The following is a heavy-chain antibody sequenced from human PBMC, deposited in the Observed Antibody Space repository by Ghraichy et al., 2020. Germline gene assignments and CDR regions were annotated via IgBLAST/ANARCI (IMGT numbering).Heavy chain of an antibody. CDR3: ARHGGPSIATPGRHPFDY. D-gene: IGHD6-13*01. CDR1: GGSIYSYY. J-gene: IGHJ4*02. Sequence: SETLSLTCTVSGGSIYSYYWSWVRQPPGKGLEWIGYVYYSGGTNYNPSLKSRVTISVDMSENQFSLRLSSVTAADTAVYYCARHGGPSIATPGRHPFDYWGQGTLVTVSS. V-gene: IGHV4-59*08. CDR2: VYYSGGT.